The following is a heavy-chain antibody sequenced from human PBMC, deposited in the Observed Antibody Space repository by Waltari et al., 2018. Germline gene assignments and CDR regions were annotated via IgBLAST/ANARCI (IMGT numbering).Heavy chain of an antibody. CDR1: GGSFSGYY. CDR2: INHSGST. V-gene: IGHV4-34*01. D-gene: IGHD6-6*01. CDR3: ARGWDSSSRGWFDP. J-gene: IGHJ5*02. Sequence: QVQLQQWGAGLLKPSETLSLTCAVYGGSFSGYYWSWIRQPPGKGLEWIGEINHSGSTNYNPSLKSRVTISVDTSKNQCSLKLSAVTAADTAVYYCARGWDSSSRGWFDPWGQGTLVTVSS.